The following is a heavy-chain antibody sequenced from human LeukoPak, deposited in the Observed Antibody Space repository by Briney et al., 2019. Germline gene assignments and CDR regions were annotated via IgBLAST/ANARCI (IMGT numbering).Heavy chain of an antibody. V-gene: IGHV1-58*01. CDR1: GFTFTSSA. D-gene: IGHD2-15*01. CDR3: AAEGSWTLGDYYYGMDV. CDR2: IVVGSGNT. Sequence: SVKVSCKASGFTFTSSAVQWVRQARGQRLEWIGWIVVGSGNTNYAQKFQERVTITRDMSTSTAYMELSSLRSEDTAVYYCAAEGSWTLGDYYYGMDVWGQGTTVTVSS. J-gene: IGHJ6*02.